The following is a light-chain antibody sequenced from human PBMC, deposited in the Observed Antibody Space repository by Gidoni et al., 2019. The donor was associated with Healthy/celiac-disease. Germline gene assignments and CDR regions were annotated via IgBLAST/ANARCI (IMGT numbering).Light chain of an antibody. CDR2: DAS. Sequence: EIVLTQSPATLSLSPGERATLSCRASQRVSSSLAWYQQKPGQAPRLLIYDASNRATGIPARFSGSGSGTDFTLTISILEPEDFAVYYCQQRSNWPSTFGGGTKVEIK. J-gene: IGKJ4*01. CDR1: QRVSSS. V-gene: IGKV3-11*01. CDR3: QQRSNWPST.